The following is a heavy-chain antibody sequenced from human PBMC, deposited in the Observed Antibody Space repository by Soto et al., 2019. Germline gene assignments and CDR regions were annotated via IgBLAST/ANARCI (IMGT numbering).Heavy chain of an antibody. J-gene: IGHJ4*02. CDR2: IYYTGST. V-gene: IGHV4-59*02. CDR1: GGSVSSYW. Sequence: SETLSLTCSVSGGSVSSYWWSWIRQPPGKGLEWIGYIYYTGSTNYSPSLRGRVTISLDASKSQFSLKLTSVTAADTAVYYCARGPGASDSYFDYWGPGTLVTVSS. CDR3: ARGPGASDSYFDY. D-gene: IGHD3-10*01.